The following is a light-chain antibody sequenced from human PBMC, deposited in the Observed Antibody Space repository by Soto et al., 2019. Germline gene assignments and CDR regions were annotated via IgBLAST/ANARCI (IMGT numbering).Light chain of an antibody. V-gene: IGLV7-46*01. CDR3: LLYYDVIRV. Sequence: QAVVTREPSLTVSPGGTVTLTCGSSTGTVTSGHFPYWFQQKPGQAPRALIFDTRNKHSWTPARFSGSLLGGKAALTLSGAEPEDEATYYCLLYYDVIRVFGGGTKLTVL. J-gene: IGLJ2*01. CDR1: TGTVTSGHF. CDR2: DTR.